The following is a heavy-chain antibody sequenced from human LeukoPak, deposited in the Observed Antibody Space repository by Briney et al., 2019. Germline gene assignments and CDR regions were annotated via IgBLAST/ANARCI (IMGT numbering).Heavy chain of an antibody. Sequence: GGSLRLSCTASGFTFNNYGMSWVRQAPGKGLEWVSGINWNAVRVGYTDSVKGRFTISRDNAKNSLYLQMNSLRAEDTAFYYCARLRNYDSSGYYFEIDYWAREPWSPSPQ. CDR1: GFTFNNYG. V-gene: IGHV3-20*04. D-gene: IGHD3-22*01. CDR3: ARLRNYDSSGYYFEIDY. CDR2: INWNAVRV. J-gene: IGHJ4*02.